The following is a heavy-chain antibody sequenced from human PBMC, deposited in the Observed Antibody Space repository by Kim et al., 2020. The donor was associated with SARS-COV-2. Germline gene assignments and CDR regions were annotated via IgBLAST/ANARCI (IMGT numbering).Heavy chain of an antibody. J-gene: IGHJ3*02. D-gene: IGHD6-25*01. V-gene: IGHV3-21*01. CDR3: ARDAASAFDI. Sequence: GGSLRLSCAASGFTFSSYRTNWVRQAPGKGLEWVSSISSSSSYIYYADSVKGRFTISRDNAKNSLYLQMNSLRAEETVVYYCARDAASAFDIWGQETMVTVSS. CDR1: GFTFSSYR. CDR2: ISSSSSYI.